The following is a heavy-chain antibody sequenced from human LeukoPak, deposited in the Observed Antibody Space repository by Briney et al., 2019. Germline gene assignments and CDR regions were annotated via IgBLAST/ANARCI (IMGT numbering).Heavy chain of an antibody. J-gene: IGHJ4*02. CDR1: GFTFSSYS. CDR3: AKDIVGGGDDY. CDR2: IQEDGKKE. Sequence: HTGGSLRLSCAASGFTFSSYSMNWVRQAPGEGLEWVANIQEDGKKENYVDSVRGRFTISRDNAKNSIYLQMNSLRVEDTAVYYCAKDIVGGGDDYWGQGTLVIVSS. D-gene: IGHD2-21*02. V-gene: IGHV3-7*01.